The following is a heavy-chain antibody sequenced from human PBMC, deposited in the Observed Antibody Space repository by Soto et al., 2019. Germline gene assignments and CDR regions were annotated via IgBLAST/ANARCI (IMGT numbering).Heavy chain of an antibody. D-gene: IGHD2-15*01. CDR1: GVTRSTYD. CDR3: QSYCSGGSCFRTNAFAF. CDR2: VSGSRDDT. J-gene: IGHJ3*01. V-gene: IGHV3-23*01. Sequence: PEGSLRRSCAASGVTRSTYDMSWVCQAPGKGLEWVGVVSGSRDDTYYADSVKGRFTVSRDNSKNTLYLQMHSLRAEDTAVYYCQSYCSGGSCFRTNAFAFWGQGTSVAVS.